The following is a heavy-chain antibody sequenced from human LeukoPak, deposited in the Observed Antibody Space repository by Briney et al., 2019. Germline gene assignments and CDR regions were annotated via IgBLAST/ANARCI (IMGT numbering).Heavy chain of an antibody. CDR3: ARGRYTSGPDLGGFDSGAFDI. CDR1: GDSVSSNSAA. Sequence: SQTLSLTCAISGDSVSSNSAAWNWIRQSPSRGLEWLGRTYYRSKWYNEYVASVSSRITINPDTSKNQFSLHLNSVTPEDTAVYYCARGRYTSGPDLGGFDSGAFDIWGQGTMVTVSS. V-gene: IGHV6-1*01. CDR2: TYYRSKWYN. J-gene: IGHJ3*02. D-gene: IGHD6-19*01.